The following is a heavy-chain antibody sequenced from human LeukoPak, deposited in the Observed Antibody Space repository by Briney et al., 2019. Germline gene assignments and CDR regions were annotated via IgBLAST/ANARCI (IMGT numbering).Heavy chain of an antibody. CDR3: ARGGNYYDSSGAFDY. CDR1: GYTFTGFY. D-gene: IGHD3-22*01. CDR2: INLNSGGT. J-gene: IGHJ4*02. Sequence: ASVKVSCKASGYTFTGFYMHWVRQAPGQGLEWMGWINLNSGGTNYAQKFQGRVTMTRDTSISTAYMELSRLRSDDTAVYYCARGGNYYDSSGAFDYWGQGTLVTVSS. V-gene: IGHV1-2*02.